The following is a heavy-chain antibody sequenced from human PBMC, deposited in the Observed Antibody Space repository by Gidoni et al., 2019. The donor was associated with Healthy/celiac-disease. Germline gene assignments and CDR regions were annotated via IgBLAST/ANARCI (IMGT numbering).Heavy chain of an antibody. D-gene: IGHD2-2*01. CDR1: GFTFSSYW. J-gene: IGHJ3*02. CDR3: ARSTRGDAFDI. V-gene: IGHV3-7*01. CDR2: IKQDGSEK. Sequence: VQLVESGGGLVQPGGSLRLSCAASGFTFSSYWMSWVRQAPGKGLEWVANIKQDGSEKYYVDSVKGRFTISRDNAKNSLYLQMNSLRSEDTAVYYCARSTRGDAFDIWGQGTMVTVSS.